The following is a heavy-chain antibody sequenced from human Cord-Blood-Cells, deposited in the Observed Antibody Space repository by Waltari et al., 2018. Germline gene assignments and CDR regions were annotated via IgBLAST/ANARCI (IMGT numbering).Heavy chain of an antibody. CDR2: INPNSGGT. Sequence: QVQLVQSGAEVKKPGASVKVSCKASGYTFTGYYMHWVLQAPGQGLEWMGWINPNSGGTNYAQKFQGRVTMTRDTSISTAYMELSRLRSDDTAVYYCARNPIRYCSGGSCYFDYWGQGTLVTVSS. D-gene: IGHD2-15*01. J-gene: IGHJ4*02. CDR1: GYTFTGYY. CDR3: ARNPIRYCSGGSCYFDY. V-gene: IGHV1-2*02.